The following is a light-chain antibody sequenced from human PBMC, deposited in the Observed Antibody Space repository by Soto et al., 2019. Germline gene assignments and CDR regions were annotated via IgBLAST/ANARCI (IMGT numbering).Light chain of an antibody. CDR3: LQDYNSPWT. J-gene: IGKJ1*01. V-gene: IGKV1-6*01. Sequence: AIQMTQSPPSLSASVGDRVTITCRASQGIRNDLGWYQQKPGKAPKLLIYAASSLQSGVRSRFSVSGSGTDFTLTISSLQPEDFATYPCLQDYNSPWTLGQGTKVDSK. CDR1: QGIRND. CDR2: AAS.